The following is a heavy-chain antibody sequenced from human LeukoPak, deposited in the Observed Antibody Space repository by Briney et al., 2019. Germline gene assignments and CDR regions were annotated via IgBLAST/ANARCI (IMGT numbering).Heavy chain of an antibody. Sequence: SVTVSCKASGYTFTGYYMHWVRQAPGQGLEWMGGIIPIFGTANYAQKFQGRVTITADESTSTAYMELSSLRSEDTAVYYCARPLDGRITMIPGAFDIWGQGTMVTVSS. CDR2: IIPIFGTA. CDR1: GYTFTGYY. CDR3: ARPLDGRITMIPGAFDI. J-gene: IGHJ3*02. D-gene: IGHD3-22*01. V-gene: IGHV1-69*13.